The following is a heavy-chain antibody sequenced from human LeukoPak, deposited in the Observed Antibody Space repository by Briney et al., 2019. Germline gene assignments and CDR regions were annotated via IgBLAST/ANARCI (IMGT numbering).Heavy chain of an antibody. D-gene: IGHD6-19*01. CDR3: ARLSPPVAGDY. Sequence: GESLKISCKGSGYSFTSYWIGWGGQMPGKGLEWMGIIYPGDSDTRYSPSFQGQVTISADKSISTAYLQGSSLKASDTAMYYCARLSPPVAGDYWGQGILVTVSS. CDR1: GYSFTSYW. J-gene: IGHJ4*02. V-gene: IGHV5-51*01. CDR2: IYPGDSDT.